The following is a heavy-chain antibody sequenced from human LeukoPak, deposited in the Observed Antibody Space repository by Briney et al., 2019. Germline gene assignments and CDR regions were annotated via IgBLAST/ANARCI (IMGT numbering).Heavy chain of an antibody. CDR2: IRSKAYGGTT. D-gene: IGHD2-2*01. V-gene: IGHV3-49*04. CDR1: RFTFGDYA. CDR3: TRGILGYCSSTSCYGYYYYYMDV. Sequence: QPGGSLRLSCTASRFTFGDYAMSWVRQAPGKGLEWVGFIRSKAYGGTTEYAASVKGRFTISRDDSKSIAYLQMNSLKTEDTAVYYCTRGILGYCSSTSCYGYYYYYMDVWGKGTTVTISS. J-gene: IGHJ6*03.